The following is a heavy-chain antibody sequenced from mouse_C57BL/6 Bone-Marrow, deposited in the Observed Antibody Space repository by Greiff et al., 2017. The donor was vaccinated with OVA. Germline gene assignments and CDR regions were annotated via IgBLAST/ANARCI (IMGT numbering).Heavy chain of an antibody. D-gene: IGHD2-3*01. CDR3: ARLHDGYYPWFAY. CDR2: ISGGGGNT. J-gene: IGHJ3*01. Sequence: EVKVEESGGGLVKPGGSLKLSCAASGFTFSSYTMSWVRQTPEKRLEWVATISGGGGNTYYPDSVKGRFTISRDNAKNTLYLQMSSLRSEDTALYYCARLHDGYYPWFAYWGQGTLVTVSA. V-gene: IGHV5-9*01. CDR1: GFTFSSYT.